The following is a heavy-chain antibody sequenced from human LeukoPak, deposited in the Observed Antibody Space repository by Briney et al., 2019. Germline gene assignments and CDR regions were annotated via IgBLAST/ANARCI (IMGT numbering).Heavy chain of an antibody. CDR3: ANQPLTTVTSHFDY. CDR1: GFTFSSYA. Sequence: GGSLRLSCAASGFTFSSYAMSWVRQAPGKGLEWVSAISGSGGSTYYADSVKGRFTISRDNSKNTLYLQTNSLRAEDTAVYYCANQPLTTVTSHFDYWGQGTLVTVSS. V-gene: IGHV3-23*01. CDR2: ISGSGGST. J-gene: IGHJ4*02. D-gene: IGHD4-17*01.